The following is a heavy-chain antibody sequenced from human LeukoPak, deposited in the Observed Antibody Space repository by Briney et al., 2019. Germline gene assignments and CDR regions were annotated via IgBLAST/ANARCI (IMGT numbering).Heavy chain of an antibody. CDR3: AGGQQLADDAFDI. V-gene: IGHV1-69*04. J-gene: IGHJ3*02. CDR2: IIPILGIA. Sequence: SVKVSCKASGGTFSSYAISWVRQAPGQGLEWMGRIIPILGIANYAQKFQGRVTITADKSTSTAYMELSSLRSEDTAVYYCAGGQQLADDAFDIWGQGTMVTVSS. CDR1: GGTFSSYA. D-gene: IGHD6-13*01.